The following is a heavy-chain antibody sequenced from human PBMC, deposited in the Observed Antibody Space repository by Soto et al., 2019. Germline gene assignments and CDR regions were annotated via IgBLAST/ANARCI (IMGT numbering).Heavy chain of an antibody. CDR1: GFTFSSYW. CDR2: INSDGSST. CDR3: ARGHHDSSGYLSTSPLDY. V-gene: IGHV3-74*01. J-gene: IGHJ4*02. D-gene: IGHD3-22*01. Sequence: EVQLVESGGGLVQPGGSLRLSCAASGFTFSSYWMHWVRQAPGKGLVWVSRINSDGSSTSYADSVKGRFTISRDNAKNTLYLQMNSLRAEDTAVYYCARGHHDSSGYLSTSPLDYWGQGTLVTVSS.